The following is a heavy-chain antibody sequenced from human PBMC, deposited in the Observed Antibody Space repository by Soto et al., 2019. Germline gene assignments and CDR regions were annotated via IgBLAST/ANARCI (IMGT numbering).Heavy chain of an antibody. CDR1: GVTFKHYG. J-gene: IGHJ2*01. Sequence: PGGSLRLSCGAPGVTFKHYGMHWVRQAPGKGLEWVAVISYDGKQTYYADSVKGRFTISKDKSKRTLFLQMNSLRVDDTAGYYCARDGWGSNWYFDLWGRGTLVTVSS. D-gene: IGHD3-16*01. CDR2: ISYDGKQT. V-gene: IGHV3-30*03. CDR3: ARDGWGSNWYFDL.